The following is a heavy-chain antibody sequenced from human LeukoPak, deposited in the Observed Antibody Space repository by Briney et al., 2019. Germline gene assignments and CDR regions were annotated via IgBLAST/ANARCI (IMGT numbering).Heavy chain of an antibody. V-gene: IGHV3-23*01. CDR2: ISGSGGNT. J-gene: IGHJ4*02. CDR1: GFPFSSYA. CDR3: AKAHSTYSSGYYLSFDY. Sequence: GGSLRLSCAASGFPFSSYAMSWVRQAPGKGLEWVSAISGSGGNTYYADSVKGRFTISRDNSKSTLYLQMNSLRAEDTAVYYCAKAHSTYSSGYYLSFDYWGQGTLVTVSS. D-gene: IGHD3-22*01.